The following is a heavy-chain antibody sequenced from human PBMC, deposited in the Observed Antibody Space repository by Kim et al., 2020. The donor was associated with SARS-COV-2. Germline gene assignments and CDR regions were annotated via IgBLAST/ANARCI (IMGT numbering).Heavy chain of an antibody. D-gene: IGHD2-2*01. V-gene: IGHV1-69*04. CDR3: AREYCSSTSCYFDRGYYYYYYMDV. CDR1: GGTFSSYA. J-gene: IGHJ6*03. CDR2: IIPILGIA. Sequence: SVKVSCKASGGTFSSYAISWVRQAPGQGLEWMGRIIPILGIANYAQKFQGRVTITADKSTSTAYMELSSLRSEDTAVYYCAREYCSSTSCYFDRGYYYYYYMDVWGKGTTVTVSS.